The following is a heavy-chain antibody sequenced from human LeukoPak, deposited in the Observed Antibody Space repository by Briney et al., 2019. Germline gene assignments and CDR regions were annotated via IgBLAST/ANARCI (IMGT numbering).Heavy chain of an antibody. D-gene: IGHD3-10*01. CDR1: GFTFSSYA. CDR3: AKDWYYGSRSYLHYFDY. J-gene: IGHJ4*02. Sequence: GGSLRLSCAASGFTFSSYAMSWVRQAPGKGLEWVSAISGSGGSTYYADSVKGRFTISRDNSKNTLYLQMNSLRAEDTAVYYCAKDWYYGSRSYLHYFDYWGQGTLVTVSS. CDR2: ISGSGGST. V-gene: IGHV3-23*01.